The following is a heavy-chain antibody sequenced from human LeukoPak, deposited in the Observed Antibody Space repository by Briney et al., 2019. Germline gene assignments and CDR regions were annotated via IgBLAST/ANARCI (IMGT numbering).Heavy chain of an antibody. D-gene: IGHD2-15*01. V-gene: IGHV3-48*02. CDR2: ISLGNSTM. Sequence: GGSLRLSCAASGFTFSSFTMNWARQVPGEGLEWISYISLGNSTMFYADSMKGRFTISRDNAKNSLYLQMNSLRDDDTAVYYCARVGNGRSWDYWGQGTLVSVSS. CDR3: ARVGNGRSWDY. J-gene: IGHJ4*02. CDR1: GFTFSSFT.